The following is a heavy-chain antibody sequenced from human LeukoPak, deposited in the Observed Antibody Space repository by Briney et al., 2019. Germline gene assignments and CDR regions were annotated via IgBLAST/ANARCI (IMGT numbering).Heavy chain of an antibody. J-gene: IGHJ4*02. V-gene: IGHV1-18*01. CDR2: ISAYNGNT. Sequence: ASVKVSCKPSGYTFTSYGISWVRQAPGQGLEWMGWISAYNGNTNYAQKLQGRVTMTTDTSTSTAYMELRSLRSDDTAVYYCARESTSRECSSTSCYTSYYFDYWGQGTLVTVSS. D-gene: IGHD2-2*02. CDR1: GYTFTSYG. CDR3: ARESTSRECSSTSCYTSYYFDY.